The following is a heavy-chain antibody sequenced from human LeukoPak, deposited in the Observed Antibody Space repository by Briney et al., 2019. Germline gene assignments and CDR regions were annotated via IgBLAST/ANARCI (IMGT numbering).Heavy chain of an antibody. CDR2: INHSGST. CDR1: GGSFSGYY. J-gene: IGHJ5*02. V-gene: IGHV4-34*01. Sequence: PSETLSLTCAVYGGSFSGYYWGWIRQPPGKGLEWIGEINHSGSTNYNPSLKSRVTISVDTSKNQFSLKLSSVTAADTAVYYYAILSSRDWFDPWGQGTLVTVSS. CDR3: AILSSRDWFDP. D-gene: IGHD3-3*01.